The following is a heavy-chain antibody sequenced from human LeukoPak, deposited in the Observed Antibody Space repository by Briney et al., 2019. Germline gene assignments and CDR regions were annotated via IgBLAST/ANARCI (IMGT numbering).Heavy chain of an antibody. CDR2: IIPIFGTA. Sequence: SVKVSCKASGGTFSSYAISWVRQAPGQGLEWMGGIIPIFGTANYAQKFQGRVTITADESTSTAYMELSSLRSEDTAVYYCARDSRHGYSNPNFDYWGQGTLVTVSS. CDR1: GGTFSSYA. CDR3: ARDSRHGYSNPNFDY. J-gene: IGHJ4*02. V-gene: IGHV1-69*13. D-gene: IGHD4-11*01.